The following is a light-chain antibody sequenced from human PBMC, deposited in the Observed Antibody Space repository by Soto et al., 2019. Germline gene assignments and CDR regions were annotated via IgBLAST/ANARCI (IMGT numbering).Light chain of an antibody. V-gene: IGKV1-39*01. J-gene: IGKJ3*01. CDR1: QGISSY. Sequence: DIQMTQSPSSVSASVGDRVTITCRASQGISSYLNWYQQKPGKAPKLLIYAASSLQSGVPSRFSGSGSGTDFTLTISSLQPEDFATYYCQQSYSTRFTFGPGTKVDIK. CDR2: AAS. CDR3: QQSYSTRFT.